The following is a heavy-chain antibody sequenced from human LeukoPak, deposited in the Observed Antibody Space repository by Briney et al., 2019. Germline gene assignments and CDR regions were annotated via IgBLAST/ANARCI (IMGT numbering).Heavy chain of an antibody. V-gene: IGHV3-73*01. Sequence: GGSLKLSCAASGFTFSGSAMHWVRQASGKGLEWVGRIRSKANSYATAYAASVEGRFTISRDDSKNTAYLQMNSLKTEDTAVYYCTRWGYGDYGTFDYWGQGTLVTVSS. CDR3: TRWGYGDYGTFDY. CDR2: IRSKANSYAT. CDR1: GFTFSGSA. D-gene: IGHD4-17*01. J-gene: IGHJ4*02.